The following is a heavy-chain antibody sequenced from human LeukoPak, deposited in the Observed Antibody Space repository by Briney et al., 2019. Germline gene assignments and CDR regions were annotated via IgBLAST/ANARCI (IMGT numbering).Heavy chain of an antibody. CDR1: GGSFSGYY. J-gene: IGHJ4*02. CDR2: INHSGST. CDR3: ARRNILTGYYKRHFDY. D-gene: IGHD3-9*01. V-gene: IGHV4-34*01. Sequence: SETLSLTCAVYGGSFSGYYWSWIRQPPGKGLEWIGEINHSGSTNYNPSLKSRVTISVDTSKNQFSLKLSSVTAADTAVYYCARRNILTGYYKRHFDYWGQGTLVSVSS.